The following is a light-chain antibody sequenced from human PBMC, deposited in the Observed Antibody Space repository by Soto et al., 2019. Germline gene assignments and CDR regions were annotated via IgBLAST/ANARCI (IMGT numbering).Light chain of an antibody. J-gene: IGLJ3*02. CDR2: DVS. CDR3: SSYTRSSTLV. V-gene: IGLV2-14*01. Sequence: QSVLTQPASVTGSPGQSITISCTGTSSDVGVYKYVSWYQQHPGKAPKLMISDVSNRPSGVSNRFSGSKSGNTASLTISGLQAEDEADYYCSSYTRSSTLVFGGGTKLTVL. CDR1: SSDVGVYKY.